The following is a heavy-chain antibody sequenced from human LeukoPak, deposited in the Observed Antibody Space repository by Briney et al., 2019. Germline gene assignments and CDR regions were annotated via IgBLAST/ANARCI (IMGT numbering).Heavy chain of an antibody. CDR2: INHSGST. Sequence: SETLSLTCAVYGGSFSGYYWSWIRQPPGKGLEWIGEINHSGSTNYDPSLKSRVTISVDTSNNQFSLKLSSVTAADTAVYYCARREGYYDSSGYHGYYWGQGTLVTVSS. CDR3: ARREGYYDSSGYHGYY. D-gene: IGHD3-22*01. V-gene: IGHV4-34*01. J-gene: IGHJ4*02. CDR1: GGSFSGYY.